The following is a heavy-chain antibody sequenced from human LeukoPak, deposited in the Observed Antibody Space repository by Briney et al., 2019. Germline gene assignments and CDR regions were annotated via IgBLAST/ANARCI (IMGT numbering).Heavy chain of an antibody. CDR1: GGSFTDYF. V-gene: IGHV4-34*01. Sequence: SETLSLTCDVFGGSFTDYFWTWLRQSPGKGLEWLGEINDYTGNTNYNPSLNSRVFISLEKSKNQFSLELRSVTAADTAVYYCARGRIAKIVVVHSFHYGMDVWGQGTTVTVSS. D-gene: IGHD3-22*01. CDR3: ARGRIAKIVVVHSFHYGMDV. J-gene: IGHJ6*02. CDR2: INDYTGNT.